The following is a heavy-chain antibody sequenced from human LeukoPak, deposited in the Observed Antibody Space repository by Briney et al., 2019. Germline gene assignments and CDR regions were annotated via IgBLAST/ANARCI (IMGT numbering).Heavy chain of an antibody. D-gene: IGHD6-19*01. CDR3: ARDSSGWSPFDY. CDR2: IYYSGST. Sequence: SETLSLTCTVSGGSISSNNYYWGWIRQPPGKGLEWIGSIYYSGSTYYNPSLKSRVTISVDTSKNQFSLKLSSVTAADTAVYYCARDSSGWSPFDYWGQGTLVTVSS. V-gene: IGHV4-39*07. J-gene: IGHJ4*02. CDR1: GGSISSNNYY.